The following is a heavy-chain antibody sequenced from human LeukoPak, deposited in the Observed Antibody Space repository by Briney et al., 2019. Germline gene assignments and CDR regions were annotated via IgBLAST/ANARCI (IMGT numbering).Heavy chain of an antibody. CDR3: ARDGEHVLAHDS. CDR1: GFTVSTNY. D-gene: IGHD3-10*01. CDR2: IHRDGYT. Sequence: GGSLRLSCAVSGFTVSTNYMSWFRQAPGKGLEWVSIIHRDGYTSYADSVKGRFTTSRDNSRNTVFIQMNSLRAEDTGVYYCARDGEHVLAHDSWGQGTLVTVSS. J-gene: IGHJ4*02. V-gene: IGHV3-66*01.